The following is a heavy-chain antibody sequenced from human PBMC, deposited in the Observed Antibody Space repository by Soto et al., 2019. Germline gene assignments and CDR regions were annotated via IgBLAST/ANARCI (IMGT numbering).Heavy chain of an antibody. J-gene: IGHJ4*02. D-gene: IGHD3-10*01. Sequence: VQLVESGGGVVQPGRSLRLSCAASGFTFSSYAMHWVRQAPGKGLEWVAVISYDGSNKYYADSVKGRFTISRDNSKNTLYLQMNSLRAEDTAVYYCARTSSYYGSGDIDYWGQGTLVTVSS. CDR3: ARTSSYYGSGDIDY. CDR1: GFTFSSYA. V-gene: IGHV3-30-3*01. CDR2: ISYDGSNK.